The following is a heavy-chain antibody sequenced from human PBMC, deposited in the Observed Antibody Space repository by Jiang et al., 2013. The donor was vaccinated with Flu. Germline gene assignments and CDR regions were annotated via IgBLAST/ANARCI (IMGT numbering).Heavy chain of an antibody. CDR2: INTNTGNP. CDR3: ARVPTPLRWLRRGGWFDP. Sequence: WINTNTGNPTYAQGFTGRFVFSLDTSVSTAYLQISSLKAEDTAVYYCARVPTPLRWLRRGGWFDPWGQGTLVTVSS. D-gene: IGHD5-12*01. V-gene: IGHV7-4-1*02. J-gene: IGHJ5*02.